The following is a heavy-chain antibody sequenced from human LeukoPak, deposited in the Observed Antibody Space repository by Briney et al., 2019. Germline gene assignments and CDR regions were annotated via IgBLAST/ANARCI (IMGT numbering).Heavy chain of an antibody. CDR3: ARGGGSYDGFDY. D-gene: IGHD1-26*01. J-gene: IGHJ4*02. V-gene: IGHV1-69*13. Sequence: SVKVSCKASGYTFTGYYMHWVRQAPGQGLEWMGGIIPIFGTANYAQKFQGRVTITADESTSTAYMELSSLRSEDTAVYYCARGGGSYDGFDYWGQGTLVTVSS. CDR2: IIPIFGTA. CDR1: GYTFTGYY.